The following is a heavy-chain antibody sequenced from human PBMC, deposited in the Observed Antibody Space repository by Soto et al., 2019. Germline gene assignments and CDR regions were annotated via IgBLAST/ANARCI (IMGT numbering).Heavy chain of an antibody. D-gene: IGHD3-10*01. CDR3: ARDRYGSGSYYTENWFDP. V-gene: IGHV1-2*02. CDR2: LKSDNGGT. Sequence: ASVKVSCKASGYTFTGHYMHWVRQVSGKRLEYLGWLKSDNGGTYYAPKFQGRVTMTRDTSISTAYMELSSLRSDDTAVYYCARDRYGSGSYYTENWFDPWGQGTRVTVSS. CDR1: GYTFTGHY. J-gene: IGHJ5*02.